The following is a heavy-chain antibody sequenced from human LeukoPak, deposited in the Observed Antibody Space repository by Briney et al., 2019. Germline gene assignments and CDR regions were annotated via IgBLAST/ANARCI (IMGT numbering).Heavy chain of an antibody. CDR3: ARLDNWNYYYYGMDV. CDR2: INPNSGGT. D-gene: IGHD1-20*01. J-gene: IGHJ6*02. V-gene: IGHV1-2*02. CDR1: GYTFTGYY. Sequence: ASVKVSCKASGYTFTGYYMHWVRQAPGQGLEWMGWINPNSGGTNYAQKFQGRVTMTRDTSISTAYMELSRLRSDDTAVYYCARLDNWNYYYYGMDVWGQGTTVTVSS.